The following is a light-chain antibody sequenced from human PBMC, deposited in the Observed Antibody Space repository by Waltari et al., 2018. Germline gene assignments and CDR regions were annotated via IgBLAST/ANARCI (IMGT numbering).Light chain of an antibody. J-gene: IGKJ4*01. CDR2: DVS. CDR1: QSVSSIS. V-gene: IGKV3-20*01. CDR3: QQYDSIVLT. Sequence: EIVLTQSPGTLSLSPGERATLYCRASQSVSSISLSWYQEKAGQPPRLLIYDVSSRATGMPDRLSGSGSVTDFTLTISRLEPEDFAVYYCQQYDSIVLTFGGGTKVEI.